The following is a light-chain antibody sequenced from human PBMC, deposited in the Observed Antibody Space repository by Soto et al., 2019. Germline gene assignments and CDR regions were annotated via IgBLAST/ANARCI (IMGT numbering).Light chain of an antibody. J-gene: IGKJ1*01. CDR2: GAS. V-gene: IGKV3-20*01. CDR3: QQYGDWPRT. CDR1: PSVSSCY. Sequence: EIVLPQSPGTLSLSPGERATLYCRASPSVSSCYLAWYQQRAGQAPRLLIYGASTRATGIPDRFSGSESGTDFILTISRLEPEDFAVYYCQQYGDWPRTFGQGTKVEI.